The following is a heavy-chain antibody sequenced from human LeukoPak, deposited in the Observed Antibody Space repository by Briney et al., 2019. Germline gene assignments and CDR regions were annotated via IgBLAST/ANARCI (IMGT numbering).Heavy chain of an antibody. D-gene: IGHD1-26*01. CDR3: VRLSWELGDGGVT. Sequence: PGGSLRLSCAASGFTFSSYWMHWVRQAPGKGPVWISRINSDGSSTTYADSVKGRFTISRDNVKNTLYLQMNNLRAEDTAVYYCVRLSWELGDGGVTWGQGTLVTVSS. V-gene: IGHV3-74*01. CDR2: INSDGSST. J-gene: IGHJ5*02. CDR1: GFTFSSYW.